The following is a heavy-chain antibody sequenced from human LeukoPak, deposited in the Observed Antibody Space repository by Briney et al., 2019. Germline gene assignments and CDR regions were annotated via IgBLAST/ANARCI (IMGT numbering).Heavy chain of an antibody. V-gene: IGHV4-31*03. CDR3: AREMEGIAVAGTDY. Sequence: SETLSLTCTVSGGSISSGGYYWSWIRQHPGKGLEWIGYIYYSGSTYYNPSLKSRVTISVDTSKNQFSLKLSSVTAADTAVYYCAREMEGIAVAGTDYWGQGTLVTVSS. CDR2: IYYSGST. J-gene: IGHJ4*02. CDR1: GGSISSGGYY. D-gene: IGHD6-19*01.